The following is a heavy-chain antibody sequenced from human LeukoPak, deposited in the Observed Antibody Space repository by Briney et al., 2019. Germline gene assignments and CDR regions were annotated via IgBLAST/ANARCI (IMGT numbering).Heavy chain of an antibody. Sequence: GGSLRLPCAVSGITLSNYGMSWVRQAPGKGLEWVAGISDSGGRTNYADSVKGRFTISRDNSKNTLYLQMNSLRVEDTAVYYCARDGRGGRGYFYYYMDVWGKGTPVTVSS. V-gene: IGHV3-23*01. CDR2: ISDSGGRT. CDR3: ARDGRGGRGYFYYYMDV. D-gene: IGHD2-15*01. J-gene: IGHJ6*03. CDR1: GITLSNYG.